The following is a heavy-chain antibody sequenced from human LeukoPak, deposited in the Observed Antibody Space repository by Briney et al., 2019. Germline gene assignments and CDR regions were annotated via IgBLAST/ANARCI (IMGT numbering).Heavy chain of an antibody. CDR3: ARGLQYYDSSGYYYPLYYYYYMDV. V-gene: IGHV4-4*07. CDR2: IYTSGST. CDR1: GGSISSYY. D-gene: IGHD3-22*01. Sequence: SETLSLTCTVSGGSISSYYWSWIRQPAGKGLEWIGRIYTSGSTNYNPSLKSRVTMSVDTSKNQFSLKLSSVTAADTAVYYCARGLQYYDSSGYYYPLYYYYYMDVWGKETTVTVSS. J-gene: IGHJ6*03.